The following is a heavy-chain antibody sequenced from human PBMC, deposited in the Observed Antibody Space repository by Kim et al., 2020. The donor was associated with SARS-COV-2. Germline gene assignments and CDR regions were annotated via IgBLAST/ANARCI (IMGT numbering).Heavy chain of an antibody. Sequence: YAQKLQGRVTMTTDTSTSTAYMELRSLRSDDTAVYYCASQWFGELLGMDVWGQGTTVTVSS. CDR3: ASQWFGELLGMDV. J-gene: IGHJ6*02. D-gene: IGHD3-10*01. V-gene: IGHV1-18*01.